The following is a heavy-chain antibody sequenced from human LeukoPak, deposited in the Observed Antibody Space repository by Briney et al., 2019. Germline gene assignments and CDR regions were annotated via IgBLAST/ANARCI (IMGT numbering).Heavy chain of an antibody. CDR1: GYSFTNYW. V-gene: IGHV5-51*01. CDR3: ARHRGYGYGYSDY. CDR2: IYPGDSDT. Sequence: GESLKISCKGSGYSFTNYWIGWVRQVPGKGLEWMGIIYPGDSDTRYNPSFQGQVTISADKSISTAYLQWSSLKASDTAMYYCARHRGYGYGYSDYWGQGTLVTVSS. D-gene: IGHD5-18*01. J-gene: IGHJ4*02.